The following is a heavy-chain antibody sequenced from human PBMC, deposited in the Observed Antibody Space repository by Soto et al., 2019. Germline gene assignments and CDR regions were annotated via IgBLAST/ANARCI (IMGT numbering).Heavy chain of an antibody. CDR2: IYYSGST. CDR1: GDSIRSYY. CDR3: ARAYGGFDNGLDV. D-gene: IGHD5-12*01. Sequence: QVQLQESGPGLVKPSETLSLTCTVSGDSIRSYYWTWIRQPPGKGLELIGYIYYSGSTRYNPSLKSRVTISVDMSKNQFSLKLSSAIAADTAVYYCARAYGGFDNGLDVWGQGTAVTVSS. V-gene: IGHV4-59*01. J-gene: IGHJ6*02.